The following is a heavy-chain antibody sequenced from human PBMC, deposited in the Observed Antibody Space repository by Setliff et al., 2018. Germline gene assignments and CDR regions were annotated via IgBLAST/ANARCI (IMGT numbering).Heavy chain of an antibody. D-gene: IGHD2-15*01. J-gene: IGHJ3*02. CDR1: GGSITSGGGFY. Sequence: TSETLSLTCSVSGGSITSGGGFYWAWIRQPPGKELEWIGSIFYTGSSYYNPSRRSRVTMSVDTSNNHFSLKVNSVTAADTAVYYCARLGSSRGFDIWGQGIMVTVSS. CDR3: ARLGSSRGFDI. CDR2: IFYTGSS. V-gene: IGHV4-39*02.